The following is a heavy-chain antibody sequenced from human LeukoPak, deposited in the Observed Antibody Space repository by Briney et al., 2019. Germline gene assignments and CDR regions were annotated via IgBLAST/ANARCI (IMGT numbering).Heavy chain of an antibody. J-gene: IGHJ3*02. CDR2: IIPILGIA. CDR3: ARDRSDIAAAGNDAFDI. CDR1: GGTFSSYA. V-gene: IGHV1-69*04. D-gene: IGHD6-13*01. Sequence: SVKVSCKASGGTFSSYAISWVRQAPGQGLEWMGRIIPILGIANYAQKFQGRVTITADESTSTAYMELSSLRSEDTAVYYCARDRSDIAAAGNDAFDIWGQGTMVTVSS.